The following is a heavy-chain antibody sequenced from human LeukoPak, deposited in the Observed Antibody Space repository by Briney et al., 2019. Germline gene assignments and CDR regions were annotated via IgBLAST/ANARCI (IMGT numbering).Heavy chain of an antibody. CDR3: ARETTYYYYGMDV. J-gene: IGHJ6*02. CDR1: GYTFTGYY. D-gene: IGHD1-1*01. Sequence: GASVKVSCKASGYTFTGYYMHWVRQARGQGLEWMGWINPNSGGTNYAQKFQGRVTMTRDTSISTAYMELSRLRSDDTAVYYCARETTYYYYGMDVWGQGTTVTVSS. CDR2: INPNSGGT. V-gene: IGHV1-2*02.